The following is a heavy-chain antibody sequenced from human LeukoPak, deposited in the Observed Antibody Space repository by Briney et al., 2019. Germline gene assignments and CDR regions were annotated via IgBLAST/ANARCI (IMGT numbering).Heavy chain of an antibody. CDR1: GFTFSSFS. J-gene: IGHJ4*02. V-gene: IGHV3-48*04. D-gene: IGHD6-19*01. CDR2: ISGTSSTI. Sequence: GGSLRLSCVASGFTFSSFSMDWVRQAPGKGLEWVSYISGTSSTIYYADSVQGRFTSSRDNAKNSLYLQMNSLTAEDTAVYFCARDWSAVAAPDYFDYWGQGTLVTVSS. CDR3: ARDWSAVAAPDYFDY.